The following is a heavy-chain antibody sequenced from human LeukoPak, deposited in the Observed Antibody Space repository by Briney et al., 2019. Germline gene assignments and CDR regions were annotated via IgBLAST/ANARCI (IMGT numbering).Heavy chain of an antibody. D-gene: IGHD3-22*01. J-gene: IGHJ2*01. V-gene: IGHV4-61*02. CDR1: GGSISSSSYY. CDR3: ARDTYYYDSSGYYRFDL. CDR2: IYTSGST. Sequence: SETLSLTCTVSGGSISSSSYYWSWIRQPAGKGLEWIGRIYTSGSTNYNPSLKSRVTMSVDTSKNQFSLKLSSVTAADTAVYYCARDTYYYDSSGYYRFDLWGRGTLVTVSS.